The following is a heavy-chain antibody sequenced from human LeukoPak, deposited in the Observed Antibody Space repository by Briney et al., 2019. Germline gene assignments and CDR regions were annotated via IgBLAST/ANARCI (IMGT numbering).Heavy chain of an antibody. D-gene: IGHD1-1*01. J-gene: IGHJ4*02. CDR3: ATSNGMTGTPSHFDY. Sequence: QTGGSLRLSCAASGFTFSSYSMNWVRQAPGKGLEWVSYISGLSTTIYYADSVKGRFTISRDNAKNSLYLQMNSLRAEDTSVYYCATSNGMTGTPSHFDYWGQGTLVTVSS. CDR2: ISGLSTTI. V-gene: IGHV3-48*01. CDR1: GFTFSSYS.